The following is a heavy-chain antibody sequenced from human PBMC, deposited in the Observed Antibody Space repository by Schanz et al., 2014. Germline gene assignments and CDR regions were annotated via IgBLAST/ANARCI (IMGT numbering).Heavy chain of an antibody. V-gene: IGHV4-59*06. CDR3: SRGECSSTSCHEVAPPDD. D-gene: IGHD2-2*01. Sequence: QLQLQESGPGLVKPSETLSLTCTVSGDSITHFYWSWIRQFPGKGLEWIGYISYSGRTYYSPSLKSRLTMSVDTSKNQFSLRLSSVTAADTAIYYCSRGECSSTSCHEVAPPDDWGQGTLVTVSS. CDR2: ISYSGRT. J-gene: IGHJ4*02. CDR1: GDSITHFY.